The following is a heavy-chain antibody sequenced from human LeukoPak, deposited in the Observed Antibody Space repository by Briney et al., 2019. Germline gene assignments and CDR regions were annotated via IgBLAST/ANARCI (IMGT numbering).Heavy chain of an antibody. Sequence: PGGSLRLSWAASGFTFSSYWMSWVRQAPGKGLEWVANIKQDGSEKYYVDSVKGRFTISRDNAKNSLYLQMNSLRAEDTAVYYCARDALTYYYGSGSLWGQGTLVTVSS. D-gene: IGHD3-10*01. CDR3: ARDALTYYYGSGSL. V-gene: IGHV3-7*01. J-gene: IGHJ4*02. CDR2: IKQDGSEK. CDR1: GFTFSSYW.